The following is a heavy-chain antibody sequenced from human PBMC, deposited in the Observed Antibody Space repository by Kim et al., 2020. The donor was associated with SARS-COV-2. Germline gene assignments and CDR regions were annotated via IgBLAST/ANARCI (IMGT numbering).Heavy chain of an antibody. CDR1: GGSISSGGYY. CDR2: IYYSGST. J-gene: IGHJ4*02. D-gene: IGHD6-6*01. CDR3: ARQSSSSFPYFDY. Sequence: SETLSLTCTVSGGSISSGGYYWSWIRQHPGKGLEWIGYIYYSGSTYYNPSLKSRVTISVDTSKNQFSLKLSSVTAADTAVYYCARQSSSSFPYFDYWGQGTLVTVSS. V-gene: IGHV4-31*03.